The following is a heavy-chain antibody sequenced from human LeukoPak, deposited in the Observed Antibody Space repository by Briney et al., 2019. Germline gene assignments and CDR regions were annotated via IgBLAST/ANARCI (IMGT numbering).Heavy chain of an antibody. Sequence: PSETLSLTCTVSGASISSYYWSWIRQPPGKGLEWIGYIYYSGSTNYNPSLKSRVTISVDTSKNQFSLKLSSVTAADTAVYYCARGKQWLVHSYWGQGTLVTVSS. D-gene: IGHD6-19*01. V-gene: IGHV4-59*01. J-gene: IGHJ4*02. CDR1: GASISSYY. CDR2: IYYSGST. CDR3: ARGKQWLVHSY.